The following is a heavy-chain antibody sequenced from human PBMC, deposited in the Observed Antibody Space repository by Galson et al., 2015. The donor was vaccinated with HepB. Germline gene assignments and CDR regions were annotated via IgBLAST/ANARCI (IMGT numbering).Heavy chain of an antibody. J-gene: IGHJ4*02. CDR3: ARYIGWYYFDS. CDR2: IYLSGNT. D-gene: IGHD6-19*01. CDR1: GGSVTSYY. Sequence: ETLSLTCTVSGGSVTSYYWSWIRQPAGKGLEWIGRIYLSGNTNYNPSLRSRVTISLDTSKNQFSLKLSSVTAADTAVYYCARYIGWYYFDSWGQGTLVAVSS. V-gene: IGHV4-4*07.